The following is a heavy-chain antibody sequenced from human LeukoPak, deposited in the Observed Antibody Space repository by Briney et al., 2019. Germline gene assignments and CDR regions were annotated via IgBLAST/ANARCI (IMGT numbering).Heavy chain of an antibody. CDR3: ARDLQTTGFGELSSY. V-gene: IGHV3-48*03. D-gene: IGHD3-10*01. J-gene: IGHJ4*02. Sequence: GGSLRLSCAASGFTFSSYEMNWVRQAPGKGLEWVSYISSSGSTIYYADSVKGRFTISRDNAKNSLYLQMNSLRAEDTAVYYCARDLQTTGFGELSSYWGQGTLVTVSS. CDR2: ISSSGSTI. CDR1: GFTFSSYE.